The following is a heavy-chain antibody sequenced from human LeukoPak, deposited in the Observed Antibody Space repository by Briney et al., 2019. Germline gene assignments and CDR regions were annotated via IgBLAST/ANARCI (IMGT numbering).Heavy chain of an antibody. D-gene: IGHD2-15*01. CDR2: IRSKAYGGTT. CDR1: GFTFVDYA. V-gene: IGHV3-49*04. Sequence: GRSLRLSCTASGFTFVDYAMSWVRQAPGKGLEWVGFIRSKAYGGTTEYAASVKGRFTISRDDSKSIAYLQMNSLKTEDTAVYYCTREDPDCSGGSCYSIDAFDIWGQGTMVTVSS. J-gene: IGHJ3*02. CDR3: TREDPDCSGGSCYSIDAFDI.